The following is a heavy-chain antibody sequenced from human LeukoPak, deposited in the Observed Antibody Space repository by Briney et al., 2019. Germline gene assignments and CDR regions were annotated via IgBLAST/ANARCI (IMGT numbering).Heavy chain of an antibody. CDR2: IYSGGTT. CDR3: TRGGSVPATRSFDY. CDR1: GFTVSSDY. J-gene: IGHJ4*02. Sequence: GGSLRLSCSASGFTVSSDYMSWVRQAPGKGLAWLSVIYSGGTTYYADSVKGRFTISRDNSENTVYLQMNSLRVEDTAVYYCTRGGSVPATRSFDYWGQGTLVTVSS. D-gene: IGHD6-19*01. V-gene: IGHV3-66*01.